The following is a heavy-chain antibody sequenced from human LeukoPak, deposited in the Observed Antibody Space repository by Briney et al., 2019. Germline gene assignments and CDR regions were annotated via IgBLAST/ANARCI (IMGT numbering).Heavy chain of an antibody. Sequence: GGSLRLSCAASGFTFSDYYMSWIRQAPGKGLEWVSGISGSGGDTYYADSVKGRFTISRDNSKNTLYLQMNSLRADDTAVYFRAKDLQYSYYYYGMDVWGQGTTVTVSS. CDR3: AKDLQYSYYYYGMDV. V-gene: IGHV3-23*01. D-gene: IGHD5-24*01. CDR1: GFTFSDYY. CDR2: ISGSGGDT. J-gene: IGHJ6*02.